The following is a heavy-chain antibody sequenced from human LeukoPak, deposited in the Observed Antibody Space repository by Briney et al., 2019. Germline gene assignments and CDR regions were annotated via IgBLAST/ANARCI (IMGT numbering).Heavy chain of an antibody. Sequence: PSETLSLTCTVSGGSISSSNYYWGWIRQPPGKGLEWIGSIYYSGSTYYNPSLKSRVTIFVDTSKNQFSLKLSSVTAADTAVYYCATSYYYDSSGYRILDYWGQGTLVTVSS. V-gene: IGHV4-39*01. J-gene: IGHJ4*02. D-gene: IGHD3-22*01. CDR2: IYYSGST. CDR3: ATSYYYDSSGYRILDY. CDR1: GGSISSSNYY.